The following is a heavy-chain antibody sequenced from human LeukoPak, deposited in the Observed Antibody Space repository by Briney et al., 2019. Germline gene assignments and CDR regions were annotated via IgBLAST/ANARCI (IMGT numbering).Heavy chain of an antibody. Sequence: PGGSLRLSCAASGFTISTNYMSWVRQAPGKGLEWVSVMYTGGSTYYADSVKGRFTISRDNSKNTLYLQMNSLRTEDTAVYYCAKAEGYDILTGLDYWGQGTLVTVSS. V-gene: IGHV3-53*01. CDR1: GFTISTNY. D-gene: IGHD3-9*01. J-gene: IGHJ4*02. CDR2: MYTGGST. CDR3: AKAEGYDILTGLDY.